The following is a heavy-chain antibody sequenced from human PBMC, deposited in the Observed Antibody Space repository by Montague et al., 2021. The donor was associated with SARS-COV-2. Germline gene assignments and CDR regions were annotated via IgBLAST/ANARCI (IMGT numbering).Heavy chain of an antibody. CDR1: GGSFSGYY. D-gene: IGHD3-10*01. Sequence: SETLSLTCAVYGGSFSGYYWSWIRQPPGKGLEWIGEINHRGSTNYNPSLKSRVIISVDTSKNQFSLKLSSVTAADTALYYCARDRPRSYYYGSGTYTWGGYGMDVWGQGTTVTVSS. CDR2: INHRGST. V-gene: IGHV4-34*01. CDR3: ARDRPRSYYYGSGTYTWGGYGMDV. J-gene: IGHJ6*02.